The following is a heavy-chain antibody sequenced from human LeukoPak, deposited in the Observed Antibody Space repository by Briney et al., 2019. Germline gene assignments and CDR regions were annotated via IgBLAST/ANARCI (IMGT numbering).Heavy chain of an antibody. J-gene: IGHJ4*02. CDR3: ARAHSGNTWFY. CDR1: GGSISNYY. V-gene: IGHV4-59*08. Sequence: ASETLSLTCTVSGGSISNYYWNWIRQPPGKGLEWIGYIYYSGTTNYNPSLKSRVSMSVDTSKNQFSLKLSSVTAADTAVYYCARAHSGNTWFYWGQGTLVTVSS. CDR2: IYYSGTT. D-gene: IGHD2/OR15-2a*01.